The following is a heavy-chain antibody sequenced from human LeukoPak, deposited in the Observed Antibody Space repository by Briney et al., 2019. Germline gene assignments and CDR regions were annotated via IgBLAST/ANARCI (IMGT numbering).Heavy chain of an antibody. Sequence: GGSLRLSCAASGFTFSNFWISWVRQAPGKGLEWVANIKQDGSETYYVDSVKGRFTISRDNTKNSLYLQMNSLRAQDTAVYYCASDQASDTFTIPFGCWGQGTLVTVSS. D-gene: IGHD3-9*01. V-gene: IGHV3-7*01. CDR1: GFTFSNFW. CDR2: IKQDGSET. J-gene: IGHJ4*02. CDR3: ASDQASDTFTIPFGC.